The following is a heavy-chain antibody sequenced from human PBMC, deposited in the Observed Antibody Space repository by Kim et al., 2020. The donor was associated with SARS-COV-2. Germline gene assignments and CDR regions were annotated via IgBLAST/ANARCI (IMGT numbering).Heavy chain of an antibody. CDR1: GFTFSSYS. J-gene: IGHJ6*02. Sequence: GGSLRRSCAASGFTFSSYSMNWVRQAPGKGLEWVSSISSSSSYIYYADSVKGRFTISRDNAKNSLYLQMNSLRAEDTAVYYCASQLWGDMVRVPKDYYYYYGMDVWGQGTTVTVSS. CDR3: ASQLWGDMVRVPKDYYYYYGMDV. CDR2: ISSSSSYI. D-gene: IGHD3-10*01. V-gene: IGHV3-21*01.